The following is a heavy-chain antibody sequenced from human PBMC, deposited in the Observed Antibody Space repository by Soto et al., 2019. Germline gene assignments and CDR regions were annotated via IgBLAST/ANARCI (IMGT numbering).Heavy chain of an antibody. CDR2: IDHRGSS. J-gene: IGHJ4*02. D-gene: IGHD3-22*01. CDR3: AGRAKHDYDSSGPDFDS. CDR1: GGSFSRFY. V-gene: IGHV4-34*01. Sequence: SETLSLTCAVSGGSFSRFYWSWIRQPPGMGLEWIGEIDHRGSSSYNSSLKGRVTISIDTSKRQFSLKLNSLTSADTAVYYCAGRAKHDYDSSGPDFDSWGQGIQVTVSS.